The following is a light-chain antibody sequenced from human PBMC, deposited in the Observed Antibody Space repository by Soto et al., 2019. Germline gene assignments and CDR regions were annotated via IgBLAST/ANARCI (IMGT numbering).Light chain of an antibody. J-gene: IGLJ2*01. V-gene: IGLV2-14*01. Sequence: QSVLTQPASVSGSPGQSITISCTGTSSDVGGYNYVSWYQQHPGKAPKLMIYEVSNRPSGVSNRFSGSKSGNTASLTISGLQAEDEADYYCSSYTSSSTRMVFGGGTKLTVL. CDR2: EVS. CDR1: SSDVGGYNY. CDR3: SSYTSSSTRMV.